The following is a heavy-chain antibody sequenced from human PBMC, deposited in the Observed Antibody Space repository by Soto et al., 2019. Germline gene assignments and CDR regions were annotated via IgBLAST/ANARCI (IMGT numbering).Heavy chain of an antibody. CDR2: TFTGGST. D-gene: IGHD1-26*01. CDR1: GFTFSSFG. Sequence: QVQVVESGGGVVQPGRSLRLSCAASGFTFSSFGMHWVRQAPGKGLEWVSTTFTGGSTHYADSVKGRFSISRDNSKNTVYLQMNNLRVEDTAVYYCAKKPPSSIQGWAFGMDVWGQGTTVSVSS. V-gene: IGHV3-NL1*01. CDR3: AKKPPSSIQGWAFGMDV. J-gene: IGHJ6*02.